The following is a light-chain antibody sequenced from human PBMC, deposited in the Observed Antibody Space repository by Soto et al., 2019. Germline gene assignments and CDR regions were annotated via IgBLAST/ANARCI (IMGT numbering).Light chain of an antibody. CDR2: DVT. Sequence: QSVLTQPASVSGSPGQSITISCTGTSSDVGNGNFVSWYQQHPGKAPKLMISDVTHRPSGISDRFSGSKSGNTASLRISGLQAEDEADYYGCSYVPTTSVVLFGGGTKLTVL. CDR3: CSYVPTTSVVL. J-gene: IGLJ3*02. CDR1: SSDVGNGNF. V-gene: IGLV2-14*03.